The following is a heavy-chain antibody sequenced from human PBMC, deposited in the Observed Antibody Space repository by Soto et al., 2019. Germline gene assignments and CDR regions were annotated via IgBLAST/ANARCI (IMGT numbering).Heavy chain of an antibody. CDR3: AREFYYDNSDYYYVHAFHI. D-gene: IGHD3-22*01. J-gene: IGHJ3*02. CDR1: GGSVSSVNYY. CDR2: IYFSGNT. V-gene: IGHV4-61*01. Sequence: QVQLQESGPGLVKPSETLSLTCTVXGGSVSSVNYYWSWIRQPPGKGLEWIGHIYFSGNTNFNPSPKSRVTISIYTSKNQFALKLSSATAADTAVYYCAREFYYDNSDYYYVHAFHIWGQATMVTVSS.